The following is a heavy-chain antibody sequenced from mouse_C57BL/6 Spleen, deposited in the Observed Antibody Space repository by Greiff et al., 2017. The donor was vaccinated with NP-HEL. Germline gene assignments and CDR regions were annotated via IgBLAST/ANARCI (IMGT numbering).Heavy chain of an antibody. J-gene: IGHJ1*03. Sequence: EVQLQESGGGLVKPGGSLKLSCAASGFTFSDYGMHWVRQAPEKGLEWVAYISSGSSTIYYADTVKGRFTISRDNAKNTLFLQMTSLRSEDTAMYYCARMVTTGDWYFDVWGTGTTVTVSS. CDR3: ARMVTTGDWYFDV. CDR1: GFTFSDYG. D-gene: IGHD2-2*01. CDR2: ISSGSSTI. V-gene: IGHV5-17*01.